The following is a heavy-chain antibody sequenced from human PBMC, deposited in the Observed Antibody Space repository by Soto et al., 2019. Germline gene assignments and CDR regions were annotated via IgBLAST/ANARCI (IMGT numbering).Heavy chain of an antibody. CDR3: AGQNSNYLDY. J-gene: IGHJ4*02. D-gene: IGHD4-4*01. CDR1: GFTLSSYA. V-gene: IGHV3-30-3*01. CDR2: ISYDGSNK. Sequence: QVQLVESGGGVVQPGRSLRLSCAASGFTLSSYAMHWVRRAPGKGLEWVAVISYDGSNKYYADSVKGRFTISRDNSKNTLYLQMNSLRAEDTAVYYCAGQNSNYLDYWGQGTLVTVSS.